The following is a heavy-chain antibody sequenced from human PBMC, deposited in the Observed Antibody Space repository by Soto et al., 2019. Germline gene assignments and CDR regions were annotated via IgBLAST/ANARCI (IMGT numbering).Heavy chain of an antibody. J-gene: IGHJ4*02. Sequence: GGSLRLSCEVSGFTFSDFYMSWIRQSPGKGLEWLSYISPKSNYKQYAESVKGRHTSSRDNAKNSLSLQMNSLRVEDTAVYYCVRGGGGGQFDSWGQGTLVTV. CDR3: VRGGGGGQFDS. D-gene: IGHD2-21*01. CDR2: ISPKSNYK. CDR1: GFTFSDFY. V-gene: IGHV3-11*06.